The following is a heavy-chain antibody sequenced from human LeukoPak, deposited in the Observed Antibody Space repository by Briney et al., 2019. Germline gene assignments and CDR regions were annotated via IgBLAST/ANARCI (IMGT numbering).Heavy chain of an antibody. Sequence: PGGSLRLSCVVSGFTFSSHWMSWVRQAPGKGLEWVSAISNSGGSINYADSVKGRFTISRDNSKNTLYLQMNGLRAEDTAIYYCAKGGYCSSTSCIFDYWGQGTLVTVSS. CDR3: AKGGYCSSTSCIFDY. CDR2: ISNSGGSI. J-gene: IGHJ4*02. V-gene: IGHV3-23*01. CDR1: GFTFSSHW. D-gene: IGHD2-2*01.